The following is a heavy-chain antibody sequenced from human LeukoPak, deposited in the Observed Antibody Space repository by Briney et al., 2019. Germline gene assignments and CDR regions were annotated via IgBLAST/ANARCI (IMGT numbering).Heavy chain of an antibody. Sequence: SETLSLTCTVSGGSISSYYWSWLRQPAGKGLEWIGRIYTSGSTNYNPSLKSRVTMSVDTSKNQFSLKLSSVTAADTAVYYCASQPITIFGVAPFDPWGQGTLVTVSA. CDR1: GGSISSYY. J-gene: IGHJ5*02. CDR3: ASQPITIFGVAPFDP. V-gene: IGHV4-4*07. D-gene: IGHD3-3*01. CDR2: IYTSGST.